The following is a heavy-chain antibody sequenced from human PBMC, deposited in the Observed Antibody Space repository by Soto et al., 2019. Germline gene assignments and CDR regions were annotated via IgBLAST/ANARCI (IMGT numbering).Heavy chain of an antibody. CDR1: GGSISSGGYY. J-gene: IGHJ6*02. CDR3: ARVPTYGDYGPYYYYGMDV. D-gene: IGHD4-17*01. V-gene: IGHV4-31*03. Sequence: SETLSLTCTVSGGSISSGGYYWSWIRQHPGKGLEWIGYIYYSGSTYYNPSLKSRVTISVDTSKNQFSLKLSSVTAADTAAYYCARVPTYGDYGPYYYYGMDVWGQGTTVTVSS. CDR2: IYYSGST.